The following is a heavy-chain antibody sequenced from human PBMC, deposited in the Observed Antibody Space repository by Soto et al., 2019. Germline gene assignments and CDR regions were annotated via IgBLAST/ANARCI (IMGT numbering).Heavy chain of an antibody. V-gene: IGHV4-39*01. CDR1: GGSISSSSYY. J-gene: IGHJ4*02. CDR3: ARHQARLGFDY. CDR2: IYYSGST. Sequence: SETLSLTCTVSGGSISSSSYYWGWIRRPPGKGLEWIGSIYYSGSTYYNPSLKSRVTISVDTSKNQFSLKLSSVTAADTAVYYCARHQARLGFDYWGQGTLVTVSS. D-gene: IGHD6-19*01.